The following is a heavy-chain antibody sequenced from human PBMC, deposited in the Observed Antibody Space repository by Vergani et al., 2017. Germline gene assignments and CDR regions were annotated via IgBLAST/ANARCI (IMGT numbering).Heavy chain of an antibody. CDR2: ISGSGGST. D-gene: IGHD2-2*01. CDR1: GFTFSSYA. CDR3: ANDQSVVPAATPH. Sequence: EVQLLESGGGLVQPGGSLRLSCAASGFTFSSYAMSWVRQAPGKGLEWVSAISGSGGSTYYADSVKGRFTISRDNSKHTLYLQMNSLRAEDTAVYYCANDQSVVPAATPHWGQGTLVTVSS. V-gene: IGHV3-23*01. J-gene: IGHJ4*02.